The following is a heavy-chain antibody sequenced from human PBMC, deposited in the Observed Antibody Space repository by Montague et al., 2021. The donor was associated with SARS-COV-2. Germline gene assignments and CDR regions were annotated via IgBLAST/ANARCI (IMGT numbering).Heavy chain of an antibody. CDR1: GSTFSSYS. Sequence: SLRLSCAASGSTFSSYSMSWVRQAPGKGLEWVSVISGSGGSTYYADSVKGRFTISRDNSKNTLYLQMNSLRAEDTAVYYCAKMAYSDWVIGFYGMDVWGQGTTVTASS. J-gene: IGHJ6*02. CDR3: AKMAYSDWVIGFYGMDV. D-gene: IGHD3-9*01. V-gene: IGHV3-23*01. CDR2: ISGSGGST.